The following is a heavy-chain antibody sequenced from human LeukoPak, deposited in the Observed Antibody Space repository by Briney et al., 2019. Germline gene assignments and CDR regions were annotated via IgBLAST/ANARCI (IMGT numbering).Heavy chain of an antibody. CDR1: GFTFSSYE. CDR2: ISSSGSTI. Sequence: GGSLRLSCAASGFTFSSYEMNWVRQAPGKGLEWVSYISSSGSTIYYADSVKGRFTISRDNAKNSLYLQMNSLRAEDTALYYCVRQYSSGWYYFDYWGQGTLVTVSS. D-gene: IGHD6-19*01. V-gene: IGHV3-48*03. CDR3: VRQYSSGWYYFDY. J-gene: IGHJ4*02.